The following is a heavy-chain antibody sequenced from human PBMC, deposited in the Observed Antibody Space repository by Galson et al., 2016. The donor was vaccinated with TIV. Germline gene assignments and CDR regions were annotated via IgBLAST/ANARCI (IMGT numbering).Heavy chain of an antibody. V-gene: IGHV4-59*12. CDR1: GGSIIDDF. CDR3: ARVDNWHASRFHP. Sequence: ETLSLTCTVSGGSIIDDFWTWIRQPPGKGLEWIGYMYYSGVHTYDPSLTSRVTISIDASKNQFSLRLTSVNVADTAYYYCARVDNWHASRFHPWGQGTLVIVSS. D-gene: IGHD1-20*01. CDR2: MYYSGVH. J-gene: IGHJ5*02.